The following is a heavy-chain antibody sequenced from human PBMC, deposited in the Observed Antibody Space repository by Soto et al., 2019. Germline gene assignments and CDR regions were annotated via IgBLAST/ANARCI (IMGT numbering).Heavy chain of an antibody. D-gene: IGHD2-15*01. V-gene: IGHV1-58*02. CDR2: IVVGSGHT. CDR1: GFTFTSSA. Sequence: SVKVSCKASGFTFTSSAMQWVRQARGQRLEWIGWIVVGSGHTNYAQKFQERVTITRDTSTSTVYMELSSLRSEDTAVYYCAADSRYCSVGTCEDYWGQGTLVTVSS. J-gene: IGHJ4*02. CDR3: AADSRYCSVGTCEDY.